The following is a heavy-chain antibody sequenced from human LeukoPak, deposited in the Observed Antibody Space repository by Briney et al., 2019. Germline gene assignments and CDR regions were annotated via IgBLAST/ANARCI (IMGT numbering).Heavy chain of an antibody. CDR1: GGTFSSYA. CDR3: ARDQPPYPSSSWYGWFDP. V-gene: IGHV1-69*05. D-gene: IGHD6-13*01. CDR2: IIPIFGTA. J-gene: IGHJ5*02. Sequence: SVKVSCKASGGTFSSYAISWVRQAPGQGLEWMGGIIPIFGTANYAQKFQGRVTITTDESTSTAYMELSSLRSEDTAVYYCARDQPPYPSSSWYGWFDPWGQGTLVTVPS.